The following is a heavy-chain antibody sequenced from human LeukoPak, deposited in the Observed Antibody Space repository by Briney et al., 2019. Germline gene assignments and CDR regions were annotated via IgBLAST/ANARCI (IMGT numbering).Heavy chain of an antibody. CDR1: GGSISSYY. CDR3: ASSHGSGSYYYYMDV. J-gene: IGHJ6*03. D-gene: IGHD3-10*01. V-gene: IGHV4-59*01. CDR2: IYYSGST. Sequence: PSETLSLTCTVSGGSISSYYWSWIRQPPGKGLEWIGYIYYSGSTNYNPSLKSRVTISVDTSKNQFSLKLSSMTAADTAVYYCASSHGSGSYYYYMDVWGKGTTVTVSS.